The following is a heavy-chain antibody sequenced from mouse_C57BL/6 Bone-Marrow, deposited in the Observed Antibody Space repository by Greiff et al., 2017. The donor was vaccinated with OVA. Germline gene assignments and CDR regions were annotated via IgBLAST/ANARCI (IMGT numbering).Heavy chain of an antibody. CDR1: GYAFRSYW. V-gene: IGHV1-80*01. Sequence: QVQLKESGAELVKPGASVKISCKASGYAFRSYWMNWVKQRPGTGLAWIGQIYPGDGATNYNGKFNGQATRTADKSSSTAYMQLSSPNYEDSAVYFCARLRPYYCDYWGKGTTLTVSS. CDR3: ARLRPYYCDY. J-gene: IGHJ2*01. CDR2: IYPGDGAT.